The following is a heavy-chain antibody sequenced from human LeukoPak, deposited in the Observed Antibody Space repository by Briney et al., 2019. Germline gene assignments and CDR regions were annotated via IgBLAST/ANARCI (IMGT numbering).Heavy chain of an antibody. CDR3: ATIAASRFSDY. V-gene: IGHV3-7*01. Sequence: TGGSLRLSCAASGFTFSSYWMTWVRQPPGKGLEWVANMKPDGGEKYYVDSVKGRFTISRDNAKNSLNLQMNSLRPEDTAVYYCATIAASRFSDYWGQGTLVTVSS. D-gene: IGHD2-15*01. CDR2: MKPDGGEK. CDR1: GFTFSSYW. J-gene: IGHJ4*02.